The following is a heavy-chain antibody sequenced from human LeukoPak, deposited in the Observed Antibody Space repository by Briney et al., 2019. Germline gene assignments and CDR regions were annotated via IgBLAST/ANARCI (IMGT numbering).Heavy chain of an antibody. CDR2: ISSSGSTI. D-gene: IGHD6-19*01. CDR1: GFTFSSYE. J-gene: IGHJ4*02. Sequence: PGGSLRLSCAASGFTFSSYEMNWVRQAPGKGLEWVSYISSSGSTIYYADSVKGRFAISRDNAKNSLYLQMNSLRAEDTAVYYCARLPAVAGAYVEDYWGQGTLVTVSP. V-gene: IGHV3-48*03. CDR3: ARLPAVAGAYVEDY.